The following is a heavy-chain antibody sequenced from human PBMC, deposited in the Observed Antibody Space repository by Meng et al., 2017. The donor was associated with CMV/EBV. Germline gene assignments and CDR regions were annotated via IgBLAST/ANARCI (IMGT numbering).Heavy chain of an antibody. V-gene: IGHV4-31*03. D-gene: IGHD3-16*01. J-gene: IGHJ4*02. Sequence: CIVSDGSINSIGNYWTGIRQYPGKGLEWLGFISYSGDTYYNPSLKSRLIISLDLSQNHFSLNLSSVTAADTALYYCARGPGGYYFDYWGQGTLVTVSS. CDR1: DGSINSIGNY. CDR3: ARGPGGYYFDY. CDR2: ISYSGDT.